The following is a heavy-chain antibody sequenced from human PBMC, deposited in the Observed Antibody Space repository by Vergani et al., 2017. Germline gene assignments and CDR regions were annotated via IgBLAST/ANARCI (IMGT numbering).Heavy chain of an antibody. CDR1: GYTFTSYG. Sequence: QVQLVQSGAEVKKPGASVKVSCKASGYTFTSYGISWVRQAPGQGLEWMGWISAYNGNTNYAQKLQGRVTMTTDTSTSTAYMELRSLRSDDTAVYYCARDWGRITMVRGVRTWFDPWGQGTLVTVSS. CDR2: ISAYNGNT. D-gene: IGHD3-10*01. V-gene: IGHV1-18*01. CDR3: ARDWGRITMVRGVRTWFDP. J-gene: IGHJ5*02.